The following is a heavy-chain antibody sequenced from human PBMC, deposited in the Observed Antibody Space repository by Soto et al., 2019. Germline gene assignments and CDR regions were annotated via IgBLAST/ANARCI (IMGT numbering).Heavy chain of an antibody. CDR1: GYSFTNYW. V-gene: IGHV5-51*01. D-gene: IGHD1-26*01. CDR2: IYPGDSHA. J-gene: IGHJ3*01. CDR3: ARPYSGGPNDPFDV. Sequence: PGESLKISCKGSGYSFTNYWIGWVRQMPGKGLEWMGIIYPGDSHAIYSPSFQGQVTMSADKSISTAYPQWSSLKASDTAMYYCARPYSGGPNDPFDVWGQGTMVNVSS.